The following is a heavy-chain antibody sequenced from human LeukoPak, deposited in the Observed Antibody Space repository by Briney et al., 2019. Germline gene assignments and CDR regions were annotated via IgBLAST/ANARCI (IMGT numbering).Heavy chain of an antibody. J-gene: IGHJ4*02. CDR1: GFTFSSYS. D-gene: IGHD5-24*01. CDR2: IKQDGSEK. Sequence: GESLRLSCAASGFTFSSYSMSWGRQAPGKGLEWVANIKQDGSEKYYVDSVKGRFTISRDNAKNSLYLQMNSLRAEDTAVYYCARDNHMAALDYWGQGNLVTASS. CDR3: ARDNHMAALDY. V-gene: IGHV3-7*01.